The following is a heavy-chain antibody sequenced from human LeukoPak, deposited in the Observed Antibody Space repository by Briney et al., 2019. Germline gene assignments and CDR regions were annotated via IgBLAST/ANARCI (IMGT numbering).Heavy chain of an antibody. J-gene: IGHJ3*02. D-gene: IGHD3-22*01. V-gene: IGHV3-9*01. CDR1: GFTFDDYA. CDR3: ARGIGVTMIVVVNGAFDI. CDR2: ISWNSGSI. Sequence: GGSLRLSCAASGFTFDDYAMHWVRQAPGKGLEWVSGISWNSGSIGYADSVKGRFTISRDNAKNSLYLQMNSLRAEDTAVYYCARGIGVTMIVVVNGAFDIWGQGTMVTVSS.